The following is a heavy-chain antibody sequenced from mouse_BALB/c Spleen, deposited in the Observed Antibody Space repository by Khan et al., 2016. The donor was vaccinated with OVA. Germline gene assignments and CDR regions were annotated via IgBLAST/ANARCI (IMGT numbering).Heavy chain of an antibody. CDR1: GYTFKDYV. V-gene: IGHV9-3-1*01. CDR2: MNTHTGEP. CDR3: VRFHGGY. Sequence: QIQLVQPRPELKKPGETVKISCKALGYTFKDYVMNWVKQSPGEGLKWMGWMNTHTGEPTYADDFEGRFAFSLETSANTAYLQISSLKDEDTATYLCVRFHGGYWSHGTALTVSS. J-gene: IGHJ2*01.